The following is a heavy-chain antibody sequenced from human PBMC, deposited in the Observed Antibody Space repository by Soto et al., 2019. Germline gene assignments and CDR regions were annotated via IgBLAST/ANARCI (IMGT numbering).Heavy chain of an antibody. D-gene: IGHD3-3*01. CDR3: AAVPVLRFLKWLPAYFDY. J-gene: IGHJ4*02. Sequence: ASVKVSCTTSGFMFTSSAVQWVRQARGPRLEWIGWLVVGSGNTHYAQHFQERVTLTRDMSTGTAYMELSSLRSEDTAVYYCAAVPVLRFLKWLPAYFDYWGQGTLVTVSS. CDR2: LVVGSGNT. V-gene: IGHV1-58*01. CDR1: GFMFTSSA.